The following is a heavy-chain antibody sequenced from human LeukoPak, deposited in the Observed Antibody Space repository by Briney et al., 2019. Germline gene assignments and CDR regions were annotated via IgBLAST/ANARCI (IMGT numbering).Heavy chain of an antibody. CDR2: ISSSGSPI. J-gene: IGHJ4*02. D-gene: IGHD5-24*01. V-gene: IGHV3-11*04. CDR3: ARVFLADGYKEMATVGYFDY. Sequence: PGGSLRLSCAASGFTFSDYYMSWIRQVPGKGLEWVSYISSSGSPIYYADSVKGRFTISRDNAKNSLYLQMNRLRAEDTAVYYCARVFLADGYKEMATVGYFDYWGQGTLVTVSS. CDR1: GFTFSDYY.